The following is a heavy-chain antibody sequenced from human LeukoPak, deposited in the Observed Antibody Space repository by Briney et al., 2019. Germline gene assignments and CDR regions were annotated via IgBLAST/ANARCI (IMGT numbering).Heavy chain of an antibody. D-gene: IGHD3-3*01. J-gene: IGHJ3*02. V-gene: IGHV3-23*01. CDR2: ISGSGGST. CDR3: AKDFDFWRTFDI. Sequence: PGGSLRLSCAASGFTFSSYSMNWVRQAPGKGLEWVSVISGSGGSTYYADSVKGRFTISRDNSKNTLYLQMNSLRAEDTAVYYCAKDFDFWRTFDIWGQGTMVTVSS. CDR1: GFTFSSYS.